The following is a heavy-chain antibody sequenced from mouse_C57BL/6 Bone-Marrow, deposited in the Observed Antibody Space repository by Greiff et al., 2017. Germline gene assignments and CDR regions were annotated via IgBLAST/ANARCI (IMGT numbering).Heavy chain of an antibody. V-gene: IGHV7-3*01. D-gene: IGHD2-10*01. Sequence: EVKLMESGGGLVQPGGSLSLSCAASGFTFTDYYMSWVRQPPGKALEWLGFIRNKANGYTTEYSASVKGRFTISRDNSQSILYLQMNALRAEDSATYYCARAYYGNPDYWGQGTTLTVSS. J-gene: IGHJ2*01. CDR1: GFTFTDYY. CDR3: ARAYYGNPDY. CDR2: IRNKANGYTT.